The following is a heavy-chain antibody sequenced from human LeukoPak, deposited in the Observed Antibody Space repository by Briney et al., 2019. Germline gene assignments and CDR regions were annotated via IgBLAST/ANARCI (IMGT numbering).Heavy chain of an antibody. CDR2: IYSGGRT. V-gene: IGHV3-66*01. D-gene: IGHD3-22*01. CDR3: ARAPDGYEAFDI. CDR1: GXIVSSNY. J-gene: IGHJ3*02. Sequence: GGSLRLSCAASGXIVSSNYVTWVRQAPGKGLEWVSVIYSGGRTYYADSVKGRFTTSRDNSKNTLYLQMNSLRAEDTAVYYCARAPDGYEAFDIWGQGTMVTVSS.